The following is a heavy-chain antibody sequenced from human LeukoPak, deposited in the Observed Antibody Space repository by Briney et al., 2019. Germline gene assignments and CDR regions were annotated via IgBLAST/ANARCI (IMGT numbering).Heavy chain of an antibody. CDR3: ARASQLWLQPYYFDY. D-gene: IGHD5-18*01. CDR2: IYHSGST. CDR1: GYSISSGYY. V-gene: IGHV4-38-2*02. J-gene: IGHJ4*02. Sequence: SETLSLTCTVSGYSISSGYYWGWIRQPPGKGLEWIGSIYHSGSTYYNPSLKSRVTISVDTSKNPFSLKLSSVTAADTAVYYCARASQLWLQPYYFDYWGQGTLVTVSS.